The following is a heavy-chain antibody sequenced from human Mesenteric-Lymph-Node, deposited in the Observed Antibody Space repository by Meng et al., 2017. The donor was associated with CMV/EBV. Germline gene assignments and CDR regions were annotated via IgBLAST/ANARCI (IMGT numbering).Heavy chain of an antibody. D-gene: IGHD3-10*01. CDR3: IHYGSGSYTTDY. J-gene: IGHJ4*02. CDR2: IRSKANSYAT. V-gene: IGHV3-73*01. CDR1: KFTFSTYA. Sequence: ASKFTFSTYALHWVRQTSGKGLEWIGRIRSKANSYATDYAASVKGRFTISRDDSKNMAYLQLNSLKTEDTAVYYCIHYGSGSYTTDYWGQGTLVTVSS.